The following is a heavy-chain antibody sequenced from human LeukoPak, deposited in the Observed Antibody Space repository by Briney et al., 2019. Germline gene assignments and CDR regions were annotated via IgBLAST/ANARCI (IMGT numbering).Heavy chain of an antibody. Sequence: GGSLRLSCAASGFIFSSYAISWVRQAPGKGLEWVSAISASGYTTDYADSVKGRFTISRDNSKNTLHLQMNSLRVEDTATYYCASRLPAAGAYWGQGTLVTVSS. J-gene: IGHJ4*02. CDR1: GFIFSSYA. V-gene: IGHV3-23*01. D-gene: IGHD6-13*01. CDR2: ISASGYTT. CDR3: ASRLPAAGAY.